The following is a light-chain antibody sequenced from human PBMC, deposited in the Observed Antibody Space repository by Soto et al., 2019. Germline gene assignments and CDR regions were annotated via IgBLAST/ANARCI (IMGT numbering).Light chain of an antibody. CDR2: AAS. CDR1: QSISTY. J-gene: IGKJ1*01. CDR3: QQEYSTPWT. V-gene: IGKV1-39*01. Sequence: DIQMTQSPSSLSASAGDRVTITCRASQSISTYLHWYQKKVGKDPKLLISAASKLQSGVPSRFSASGSGAEFTLTMNSLQTEDFATYYCQQEYSTPWTFGQGTKVDIK.